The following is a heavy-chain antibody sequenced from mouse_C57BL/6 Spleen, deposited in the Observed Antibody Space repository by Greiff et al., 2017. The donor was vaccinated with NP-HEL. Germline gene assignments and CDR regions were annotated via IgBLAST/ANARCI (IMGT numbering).Heavy chain of an antibody. J-gene: IGHJ4*01. CDR2: IDPSDSYT. V-gene: IGHV1-69*01. Sequence: QVQLQQSGAELVMPGASVKLSCKASGYTFTSYWMHWVKQRPGQGLEWIGEIDPSDSYTNYNQKFKGKSTLTVDKSSSTAYMQLSSLTSEDSAVYYCARAGTYYAMDYWGKGTSVTVSS. CDR3: ARAGTYYAMDY. CDR1: GYTFTSYW. D-gene: IGHD4-1*01.